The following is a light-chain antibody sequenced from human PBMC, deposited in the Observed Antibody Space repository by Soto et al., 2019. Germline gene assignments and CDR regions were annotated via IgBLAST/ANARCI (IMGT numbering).Light chain of an antibody. CDR2: DVT. V-gene: IGLV2-14*01. CDR1: SNDIATYNF. CDR3: NSCTTRTCCV. J-gene: IGLJ1*01. Sequence: QRALTKPASGSGVALDSSTISCTGTSNDIATYNFVSWYQQHPGKAPKLLIYDVTNRPSGVSDRFSGSKSGSTASLTISGLQAEDEAAYYCNSCTTRTCCVFGTGTKVPVL.